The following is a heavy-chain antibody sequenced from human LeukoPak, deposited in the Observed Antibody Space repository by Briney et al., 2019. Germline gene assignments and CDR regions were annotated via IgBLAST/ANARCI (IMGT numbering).Heavy chain of an antibody. CDR2: INHSGST. J-gene: IGHJ4*02. Sequence: PSETLSLTCAVYGGSFSGYYWSWIRQPPGKGLEWIGEINHSGSTNYNPSLKSRVTISVDTSKNQFSLKLSSVTAADTAVYYCARGVLYDYIWGSYCQGLDYWGQGTLVTVSS. V-gene: IGHV4-34*01. CDR1: GGSFSGYY. CDR3: ARGVLYDYIWGSYCQGLDY. D-gene: IGHD3-16*01.